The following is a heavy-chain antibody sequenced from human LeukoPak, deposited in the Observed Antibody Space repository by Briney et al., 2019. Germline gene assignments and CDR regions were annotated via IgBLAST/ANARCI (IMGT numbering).Heavy chain of an antibody. J-gene: IGHJ6*03. CDR2: INHSGST. V-gene: IGHV4-34*01. Sequence: PSETLSVTCAVYGGSFSGYYWSWIRQPPGKGLEWIGEINHSGSTNYNPSLKSRVTISVDTSKNQFSLKLSSVTAADTAVYYCARGRHGYYYYMDVWGKGTTVTVSS. CDR1: GGSFSGYY. CDR3: ARGRHGYYYYMDV.